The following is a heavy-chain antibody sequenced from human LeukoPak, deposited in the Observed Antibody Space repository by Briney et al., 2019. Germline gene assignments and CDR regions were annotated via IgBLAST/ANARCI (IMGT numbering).Heavy chain of an antibody. D-gene: IGHD3-22*01. J-gene: IGHJ4*02. V-gene: IGHV3-23*01. Sequence: PGGSLRLSCAASGFTFSSYAMSWVRQAPGKGLEWVSAISGSGGSTYYADSVKGRFTISRDNSKNTLYLQMNSLRAEDTAVYYCAKLPSGYYYDSSGYWYFGYWGQGTLVTVSS. CDR2: ISGSGGST. CDR1: GFTFSSYA. CDR3: AKLPSGYYYDSSGYWYFGY.